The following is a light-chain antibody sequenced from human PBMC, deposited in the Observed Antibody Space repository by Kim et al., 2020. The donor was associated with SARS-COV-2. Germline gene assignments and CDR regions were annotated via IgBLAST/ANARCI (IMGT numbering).Light chain of an antibody. J-gene: IGKJ5*01. CDR3: QQFNNWPPIT. CDR2: HAS. CDR1: RSVNRD. V-gene: IGKV3-15*01. Sequence: EIIMTQSPDTLSVSSGESATLSCRASRSVNRDLAWYQQRPGQPPRLLIYHASIRATGIPARFSGSGSGTEFILNISSLQSEDSAIYYCQQFNNWPPITFGQGKRLEIK.